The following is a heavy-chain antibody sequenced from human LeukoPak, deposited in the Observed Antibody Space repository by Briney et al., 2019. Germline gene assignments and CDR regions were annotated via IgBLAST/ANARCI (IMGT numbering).Heavy chain of an antibody. CDR2: IYYSGST. CDR1: GGSISSYY. V-gene: IGHV4-59*01. Sequence: SETLSLTYTVSGGSISSYYWSWIRQPPAKGLEWIGYIYYSGSTNYNPSLKSRVTISVDTSKNQFSLKLSSVTAADTAVYYCARVHSGSGIDYWGQGTLVTVSS. J-gene: IGHJ4*02. CDR3: ARVHSGSGIDY. D-gene: IGHD3-10*01.